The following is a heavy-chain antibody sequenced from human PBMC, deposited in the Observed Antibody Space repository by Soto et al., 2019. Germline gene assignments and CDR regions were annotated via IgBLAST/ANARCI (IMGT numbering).Heavy chain of an antibody. V-gene: IGHV1-18*01. CDR3: ARGGMVYAVSNWFEP. CDR1: RYTFTSYG. CDR2: ISAYNGNT. Sequence: ASVKVSCKASRYTFTSYGISWVRRAPGQGLEWMGWISAYNGNTNYAQKLQGRVTMTTDTSTSTAYMELRSLRSDDTAVYYCARGGMVYAVSNWFEPWGQGTLVSVSS. J-gene: IGHJ5*02. D-gene: IGHD2-8*01.